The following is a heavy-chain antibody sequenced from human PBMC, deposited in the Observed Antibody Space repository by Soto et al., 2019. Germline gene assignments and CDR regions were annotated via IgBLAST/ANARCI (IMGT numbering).Heavy chain of an antibody. CDR1: GGSIRSYD. CDR2: VYYRGTT. D-gene: IGHD3-22*01. CDR3: ARGARSYDSSDYYGPPFDF. Sequence: SDTLSLTCTVCGGSIRSYDWGGIRQPPGKGLEWIGYVYYRGTTRYNPSLKSRVTISLDTSKRQFSLKLNSVTAADTAVYHCARGARSYDSSDYYGPPFDFWGQGALVTVSS. J-gene: IGHJ4*02. V-gene: IGHV4-59*07.